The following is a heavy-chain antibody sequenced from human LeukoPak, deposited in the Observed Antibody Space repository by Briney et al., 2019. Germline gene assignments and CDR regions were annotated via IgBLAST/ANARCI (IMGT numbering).Heavy chain of an antibody. J-gene: IGHJ4*02. CDR1: GGSISSGDYY. D-gene: IGHD3-10*01. V-gene: IGHV4-30-4*08. CDR2: IYYSGST. CDR3: ARDGVLAGSNSLDY. Sequence: SETLSLTCTVSGGSISSGDYYWSWIRQPPGKGLEWIGYIYYSGSTYYNPSLKSRVTISVDTSKNQFSLKLSSVTAADTAVYYCARDGVLAGSNSLDYWGQGTLVTVSS.